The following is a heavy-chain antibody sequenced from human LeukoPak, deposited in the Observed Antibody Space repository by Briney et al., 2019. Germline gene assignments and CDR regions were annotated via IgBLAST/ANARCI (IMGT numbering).Heavy chain of an antibody. D-gene: IGHD4-17*01. J-gene: IGHJ4*02. CDR1: GSTFSSYA. Sequence: PGRSLRPSCPPSGSTFSSYATSWVRQAPGKGLEWDSSISSSSSYIYYADSVKGRFTISRDNAKNSLYLQMNSLRAEDTAVYYCARDMNPYGDYVDYFDYWGQGTLVTVSS. V-gene: IGHV3-21*01. CDR3: ARDMNPYGDYVDYFDY. CDR2: ISSSSSYI.